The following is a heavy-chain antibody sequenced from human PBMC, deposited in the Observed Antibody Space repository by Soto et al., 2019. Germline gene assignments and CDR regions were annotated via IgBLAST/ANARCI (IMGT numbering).Heavy chain of an antibody. CDR2: VFSGGST. CDR3: ASARTYNYAFDF. Sequence: GGSLRLSCAPSGFTVHGNYMTWVRQASGKGLEWVSVVFSGGSTFYADSVKGRFTISRDTSKHTLSLQMNSLRAEDTAVYFCASARTYNYAFDFWGQGTLVTVSS. CDR1: GFTVHGNY. J-gene: IGHJ4*02. D-gene: IGHD5-18*01. V-gene: IGHV3-53*01.